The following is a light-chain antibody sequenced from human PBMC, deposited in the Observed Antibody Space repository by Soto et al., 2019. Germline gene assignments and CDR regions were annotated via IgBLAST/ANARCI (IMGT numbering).Light chain of an antibody. J-gene: IGLJ1*01. CDR3: SSYTSSSTPLV. Sequence: QSALTQPACVSGSPGQSITISCTGTSSDVGGYNYVSWYQQHPGKAPKLMIYDVSNRPSGVSNRFSGSKSGNTASLTISGLQAQDEADYYCSSYTSSSTPLVFGTGTKLTVL. V-gene: IGLV2-14*01. CDR2: DVS. CDR1: SSDVGGYNY.